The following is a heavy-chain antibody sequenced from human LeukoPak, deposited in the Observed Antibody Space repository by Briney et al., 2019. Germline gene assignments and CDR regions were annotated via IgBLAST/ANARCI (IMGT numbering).Heavy chain of an antibody. Sequence: GGSLRLSCAASGFTFSSYGMHRVRQAPGKGLEWVAVISYDGSNKYYADSVKGRFTISRDNSKNTLYLQMNSLRAEDTAVYYCAKGQYASGGRGSAFDIWGQGTMVTVSS. CDR2: ISYDGSNK. CDR3: AKGQYASGGRGSAFDI. J-gene: IGHJ3*02. D-gene: IGHD6-19*01. CDR1: GFTFSSYG. V-gene: IGHV3-30*18.